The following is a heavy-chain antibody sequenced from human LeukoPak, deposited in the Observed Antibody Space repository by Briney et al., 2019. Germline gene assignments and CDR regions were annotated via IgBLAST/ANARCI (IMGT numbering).Heavy chain of an antibody. CDR2: IYPGDSDT. Sequence: GESLKIACKGSGYSFTSYWIGWVRQMPGKGLEWMGIIYPGDSDTRYSPSFQCQVTISADESISTAYLQWSSLKASDTAMYYCARGGYCSSTSCQGGNWFDPWGQGTLVTVSS. CDR3: ARGGYCSSTSCQGGNWFDP. CDR1: GYSFTSYW. D-gene: IGHD2-2*01. V-gene: IGHV5-51*01. J-gene: IGHJ5*02.